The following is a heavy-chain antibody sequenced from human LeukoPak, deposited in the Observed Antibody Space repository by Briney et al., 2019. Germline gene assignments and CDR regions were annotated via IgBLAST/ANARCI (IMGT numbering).Heavy chain of an antibody. CDR2: IYYSGST. D-gene: IGHD6-13*01. CDR1: GGSISSYY. J-gene: IGHJ5*02. V-gene: IGHV4-59*01. Sequence: SETLSLTCTVSGGSISSYYWSWIRQPPGKGLEWIGYIYYSGSTNYNPSLKSRVTISVDTSKNQFSLKLSSVTAADTAVYYCAASYSSSWFGEDQNWFDPWGQGTLVTVSS. CDR3: AASYSSSWFGEDQNWFDP.